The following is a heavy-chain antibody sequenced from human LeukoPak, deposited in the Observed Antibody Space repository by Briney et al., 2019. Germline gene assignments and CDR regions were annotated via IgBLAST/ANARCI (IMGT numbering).Heavy chain of an antibody. V-gene: IGHV3-7*03. D-gene: IGHD3-16*01. Sequence: SGGSLRLSCAASGFTFNHHWMSWVRQAPGKGLEWVANIKQDESEEYYADSVKGRLTISGDNAKNSLYLQMNSLRPEDSAMYYCARELWELDAFDIWGQGTMVIVSS. CDR2: IKQDESEE. J-gene: IGHJ3*02. CDR1: GFTFNHHW. CDR3: ARELWELDAFDI.